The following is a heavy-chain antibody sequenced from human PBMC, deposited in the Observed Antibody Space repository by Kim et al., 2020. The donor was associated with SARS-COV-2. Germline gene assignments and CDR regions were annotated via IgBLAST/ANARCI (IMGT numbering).Heavy chain of an antibody. CDR2: VYYSGNT. D-gene: IGHD3-9*01. V-gene: IGHV4-39*01. J-gene: IGHJ4*02. Sequence: SETLSLICSVSGGSLRSSGHYWDWIRQSPGKGLEWIGTVYYSGNTYYNPSLKSRVSISVDTSKNQFSLRLRSVAAADTAVYYCAIRDMGYHIDSWGQGTQVTVSS. CDR3: AIRDMGYHIDS. CDR1: GGSLRSSGHY.